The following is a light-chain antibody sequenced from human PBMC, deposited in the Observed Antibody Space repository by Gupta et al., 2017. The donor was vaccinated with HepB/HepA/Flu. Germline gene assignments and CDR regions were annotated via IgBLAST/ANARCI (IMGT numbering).Light chain of an antibody. J-gene: IGKJ1*01. Sequence: VMIQSLYSLAVSLGERGTINWKSSQSCLYSSKNKTYLAWYQQKPGKHTKLLSYWASTRESGVPDRFGGSGSGTDSFPPISNRQDEDVCVDYYQQQDNTSWSFGQGTKVEIK. CDR3: QQQDNTSWS. CDR1: QSCLYSSKNKTY. V-gene: IGKV4-1*01. CDR2: WAS.